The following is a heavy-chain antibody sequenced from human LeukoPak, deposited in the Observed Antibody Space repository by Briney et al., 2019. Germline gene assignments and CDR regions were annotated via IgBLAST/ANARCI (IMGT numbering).Heavy chain of an antibody. CDR1: GFTFSSYG. J-gene: IGHJ4*02. Sequence: GGSLRLSCAASGFTFSSYGMHWVRQTPGKGLEWVAVISYDGSNKYYADSVKGRFTISRDNSKNTLYLQMNSLRAEDTAVYYCAKVAHGGNSAFVIFDYWGQGTLVTVSS. CDR3: AKVAHGGNSAFVIFDY. CDR2: ISYDGSNK. V-gene: IGHV3-30*18. D-gene: IGHD4-23*01.